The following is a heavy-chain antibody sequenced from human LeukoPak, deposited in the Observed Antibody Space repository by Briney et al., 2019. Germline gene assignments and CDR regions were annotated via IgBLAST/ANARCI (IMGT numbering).Heavy chain of an antibody. J-gene: IGHJ6*03. V-gene: IGHV1-69*05. D-gene: IGHD5-24*01. Sequence: GGSVKVSCKASGGTFSSYAISWVRQAPGQGLEWMGGIIPIFGTANYAQKFQGRVTITTDESTSTAYMELSSLRSEDTAVYYCARKDGYYYYMDVWGKGTTVTVSS. CDR3: ARKDGYYYYMDV. CDR2: IIPIFGTA. CDR1: GGTFSSYA.